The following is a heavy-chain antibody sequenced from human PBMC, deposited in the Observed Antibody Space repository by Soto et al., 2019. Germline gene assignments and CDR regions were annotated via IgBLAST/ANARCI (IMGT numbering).Heavy chain of an antibody. CDR1: GFTFSNYA. J-gene: IGHJ6*02. CDR2: FSGRTGAT. D-gene: IGHD1-26*01. CDR3: AKGGEQPHGRYYGMDV. Sequence: GGSLRLSCAASGFTFSNYAMTWVRQAPGQGLEWVSSFSGRTGATYYADSVKGRFTISRDNSKNTLYLQMNSLRADDTAVYYCAKGGEQPHGRYYGMDVWGQGTTVTVSS. V-gene: IGHV3-23*01.